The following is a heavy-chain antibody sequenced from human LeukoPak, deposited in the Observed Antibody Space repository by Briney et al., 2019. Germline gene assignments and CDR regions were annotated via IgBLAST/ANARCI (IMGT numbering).Heavy chain of an antibody. CDR1: GFTFSSYD. J-gene: IGHJ4*02. Sequence: GGSLRLSCAASGFTFSSYDMHWVRQATGKGLEWVSGIGTAGEIYYPGSVKGRFTISRDNSRNTVYLQMNSLRAEDTAVYYCANDLGWIQLNLGRGQGTLVTVSS. CDR2: IGTAGEI. CDR3: ANDLGWIQLNLG. D-gene: IGHD5-18*01. V-gene: IGHV3-13*01.